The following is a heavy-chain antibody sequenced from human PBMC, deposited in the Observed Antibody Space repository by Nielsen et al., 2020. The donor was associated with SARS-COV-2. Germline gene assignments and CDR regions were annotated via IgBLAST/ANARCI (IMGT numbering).Heavy chain of an antibody. Sequence: GESRNISCAASGFIFSSYGMHWVRQAPGKGLEWVAVIPYDGSNKYYADSVKGRFTISRDNSKNTLYLQMNSLRAEDTAVYYCEKSYSSGWNFDYWGQGTLVTVSS. CDR1: GFIFSSYG. J-gene: IGHJ4*02. CDR2: IPYDGSNK. CDR3: EKSYSSGWNFDY. V-gene: IGHV3-30*18. D-gene: IGHD6-19*01.